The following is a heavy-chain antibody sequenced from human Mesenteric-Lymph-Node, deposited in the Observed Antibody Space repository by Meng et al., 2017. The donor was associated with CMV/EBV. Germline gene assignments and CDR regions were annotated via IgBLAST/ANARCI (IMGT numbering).Heavy chain of an antibody. CDR2: IKQDGSEK. D-gene: IGHD6-19*01. V-gene: IGHV3-7*01. J-gene: IGHJ5*02. CDR3: ASTSGRAVAGVS. Sequence: GGSLRLSCAASGFTFSSYWMSWVRQAPGKGLEWVANIKQDGSEKYYVDSVRGRFTISRDNSKKSLYLQMNGLRAVDTGVYYCASTSGRAVAGVSWGQGTLVTVSS. CDR1: GFTFSSYW.